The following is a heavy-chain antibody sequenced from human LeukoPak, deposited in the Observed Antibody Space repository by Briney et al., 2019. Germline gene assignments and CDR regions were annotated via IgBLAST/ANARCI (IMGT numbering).Heavy chain of an antibody. D-gene: IGHD2-15*01. CDR1: GGSISSGGYS. Sequence: SATLSLTCAVSGGSISSGGYSWSWIRQPPGKGLEWIGEINHSGSTNYNPSLKSRVTISVDTSKNQFSLKLSSVTAADTAVYYCARGGVADNWFDPWGQGTLVTVSS. J-gene: IGHJ5*02. CDR3: ARGGVADNWFDP. V-gene: IGHV4-30-2*01. CDR2: INHSGST.